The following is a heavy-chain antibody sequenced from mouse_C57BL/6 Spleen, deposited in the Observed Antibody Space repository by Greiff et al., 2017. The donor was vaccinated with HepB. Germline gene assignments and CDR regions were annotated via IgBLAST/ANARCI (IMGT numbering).Heavy chain of an antibody. CDR3: ARNWAYFDY. CDR2: INPSTGGT. CDR1: GYSFTGYY. V-gene: IGHV1-42*01. D-gene: IGHD4-1*01. J-gene: IGHJ2*01. Sequence: EVQLVESGPELVKPGASVKISCKASGYSFTGYYMNWVKQSPEKSLEWIGEINPSTGGTTYNQKFKAKATLTVDKSSSTAYMQLKSLTSEDSAVYYCARNWAYFDYWGQGTTLTVSS.